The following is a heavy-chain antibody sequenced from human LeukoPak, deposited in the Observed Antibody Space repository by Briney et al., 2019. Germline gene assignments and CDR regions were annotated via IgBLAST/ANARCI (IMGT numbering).Heavy chain of an antibody. CDR3: AKDGYSSSLGRGYFDY. Sequence: GGSLRLSCAASGFTFRNYWMSWVRQAPGKGLEWVANIKQDGSEKYYVDSVKGRFTISRDNSKNTLYLQMNSLRAEDTAVYYCAKDGYSSSLGRGYFDYWGQGTLVTVSS. CDR2: IKQDGSEK. D-gene: IGHD6-13*01. CDR1: GFTFRNYW. J-gene: IGHJ4*02. V-gene: IGHV3-7*03.